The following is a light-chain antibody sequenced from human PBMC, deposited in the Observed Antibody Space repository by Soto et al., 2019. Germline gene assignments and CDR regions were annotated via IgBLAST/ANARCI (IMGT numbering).Light chain of an antibody. V-gene: IGLV2-8*01. Sequence: QSALTQPPSASGSPGQSVTISCTGTSSDIGTYNFDSWYQQHPGKAPKLIIYEVTKRPSGVPDRFSGSKSGITASLTVSGLQAEDEADYYCSSYAGSNNYVVFGGGTKLTVL. J-gene: IGLJ2*01. CDR3: SSYAGSNNYVV. CDR1: SSDIGTYNF. CDR2: EVT.